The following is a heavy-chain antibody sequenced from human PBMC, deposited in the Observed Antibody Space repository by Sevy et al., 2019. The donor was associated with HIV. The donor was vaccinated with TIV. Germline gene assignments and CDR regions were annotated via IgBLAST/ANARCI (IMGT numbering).Heavy chain of an antibody. V-gene: IGHV1-18*01. J-gene: IGHJ4*02. D-gene: IGHD3-10*01. CDR3: ARVPTYYYGSSTYFDY. CDR1: GFSFASYG. CDR2: IGGYNGNS. Sequence: ASVKVSCKASGFSFASYGFTWVRQAPGQGLEWMGWIGGYNGNSNCAQRLQGRVTLTTDTSTSTVYMELSGLKSDDTAVYYCARVPTYYYGSSTYFDYWGQGTPVTVSS.